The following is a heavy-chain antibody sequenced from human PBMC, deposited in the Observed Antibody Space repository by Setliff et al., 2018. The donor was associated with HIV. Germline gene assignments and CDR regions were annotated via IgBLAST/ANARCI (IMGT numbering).Heavy chain of an antibody. Sequence: PGGSLRLSCAASGFTFNSYWMHWVRQAPGKGLMWVSHINNDETITKYADSVKGRFTISRDNAKNSLYLQMDSLRAEDTALYYCARAVVAYGDLYYFDYWGQGTLVTVSS. V-gene: IGHV3-74*01. CDR2: INNDETIT. CDR3: ARAVVAYGDLYYFDY. CDR1: GFTFNSYW. J-gene: IGHJ4*02. D-gene: IGHD4-17*01.